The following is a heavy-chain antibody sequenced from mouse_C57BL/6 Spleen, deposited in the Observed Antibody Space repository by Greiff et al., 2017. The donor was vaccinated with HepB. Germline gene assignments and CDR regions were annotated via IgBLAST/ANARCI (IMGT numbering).Heavy chain of an antibody. CDR1: GYTFTDYE. V-gene: IGHV1-15*01. Sequence: VQLQQSGAELVRPGASVTLSCKASGYTFTDYEMHWVKQTPVHGLEWIGAIDPETGGTAYNQKFKGKAILTADKSSCTAYMELRSLTSEDSAVYYCTKGYYYGSSYPPLGYWGQGTTLTVSS. J-gene: IGHJ2*01. D-gene: IGHD1-1*01. CDR3: TKGYYYGSSYPPLGY. CDR2: IDPETGGT.